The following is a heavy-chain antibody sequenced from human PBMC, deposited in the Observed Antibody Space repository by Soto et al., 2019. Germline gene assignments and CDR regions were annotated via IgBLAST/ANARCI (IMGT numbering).Heavy chain of an antibody. V-gene: IGHV3-48*03. Sequence: PGGSLRLSCAASGFTFSSYEMNWVRQAPGKGLEWVSYISSSGSTIYYADSVKGRFTISRDNAKNSLYLQMNSLRAEDTAVYYCARDQLVWYYDFWSGPKVPNCGMDVWGQGTTVTVSS. CDR2: ISSSGSTI. CDR1: GFTFSSYE. J-gene: IGHJ6*02. D-gene: IGHD3-3*01. CDR3: ARDQLVWYYDFWSGPKVPNCGMDV.